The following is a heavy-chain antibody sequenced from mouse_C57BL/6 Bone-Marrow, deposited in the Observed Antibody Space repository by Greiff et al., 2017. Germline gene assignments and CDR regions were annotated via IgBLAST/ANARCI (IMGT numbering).Heavy chain of an antibody. Sequence: EVKLQESGPELVKPGASVKISCKASGYSFTGYYMHWVKQSHGNILDWIGYIYPYNGVYSYNQKFKGKATLTVDKSSSPAYMERRSLTAEDSAVYCCARLRRGWYFDVWGTGTTVTVSS. D-gene: IGHD2-12*01. CDR1: GYSFTGYY. CDR2: IYPYNGVY. J-gene: IGHJ1*03. CDR3: ARLRRGWYFDV. V-gene: IGHV1-31*01.